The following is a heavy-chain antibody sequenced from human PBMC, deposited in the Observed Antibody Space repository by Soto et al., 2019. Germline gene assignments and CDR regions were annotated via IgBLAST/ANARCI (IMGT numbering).Heavy chain of an antibody. Sequence: QVQLQESGPGLVKPSGTLSLTCAVCGGSISSSNWWSWVGQRAGTGLEWIGEIYHSGSTNYNPSLKSRVTISLDKSKNQFSLKMSSVTAADTAVYYGARASGSYYYGMDAWGQGTTSTVSS. CDR3: ARASGSYYYGMDA. CDR1: GGSISSSNW. D-gene: IGHD1-26*01. CDR2: IYHSGST. V-gene: IGHV4-4*02. J-gene: IGHJ6*02.